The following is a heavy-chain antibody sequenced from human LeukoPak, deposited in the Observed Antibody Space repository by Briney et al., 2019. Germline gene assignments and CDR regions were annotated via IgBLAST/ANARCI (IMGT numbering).Heavy chain of an antibody. CDR3: AGEDSGSNRVAFDI. Sequence: ASVKVSCKASGYTFTGYYMHWVRQAPGQGLEWMGWINPNSGGTNYAQKFQGRVTMTRDTSISTAYMELSRLRSDDTAVYYCAGEDSGSNRVAFDIWGQGTMVTVSS. V-gene: IGHV1-2*02. CDR2: INPNSGGT. CDR1: GYTFTGYY. D-gene: IGHD1-26*01. J-gene: IGHJ3*02.